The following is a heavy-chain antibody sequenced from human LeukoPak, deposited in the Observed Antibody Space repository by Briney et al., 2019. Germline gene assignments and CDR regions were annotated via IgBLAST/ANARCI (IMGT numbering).Heavy chain of an antibody. CDR2: ISGSGGST. V-gene: IGHV3-23*01. Sequence: GGSLRLSCAASGLTFSSYGMSWARQAPGKGLEWVSAISGSGGSTYYADSVKGRFTISRDNSKNTLYLQMNSLRAEDTAVYYYAKGIAAAGFDPWGQGTLVTVSS. J-gene: IGHJ5*02. CDR1: GLTFSSYG. CDR3: AKGIAAAGFDP. D-gene: IGHD6-13*01.